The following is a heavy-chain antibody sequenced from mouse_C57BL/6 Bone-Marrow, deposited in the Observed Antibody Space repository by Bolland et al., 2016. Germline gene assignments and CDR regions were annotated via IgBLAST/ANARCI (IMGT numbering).Heavy chain of an antibody. V-gene: IGHV5-16*01. Sequence: DGSSTYYLDSLKSRFIISRDNAKNILYLQMSSLKSEDTATYYCARGDWGYFDVWGKG. J-gene: IGHJ1*03. D-gene: IGHD4-1*01. CDR3: ARGDWGYFDV. CDR2: DGSST.